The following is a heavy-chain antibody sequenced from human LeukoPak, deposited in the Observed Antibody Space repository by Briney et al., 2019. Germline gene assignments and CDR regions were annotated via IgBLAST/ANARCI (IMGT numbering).Heavy chain of an antibody. D-gene: IGHD2-2*02. V-gene: IGHV4-59*01. CDR1: GGSISTYY. Sequence: KTSETLSLTCTVSGGSISTYYWSWIRQPPGKGLEWIGNIYYSGNSNYNPSLKSRVTISADTSNNQVSLRLSSVTAADTAVYYCARAPYTTVTPPDSFDLWGQGTMVTVSS. J-gene: IGHJ3*01. CDR2: IYYSGNS. CDR3: ARAPYTTVTPPDSFDL.